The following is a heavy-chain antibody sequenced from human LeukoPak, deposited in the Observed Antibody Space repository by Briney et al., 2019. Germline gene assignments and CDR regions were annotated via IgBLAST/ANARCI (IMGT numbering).Heavy chain of an antibody. Sequence: GGSLRRSCAASGFTFSSYGMHWVRQAPGKGLDWVAAISYDGIIKYYADSVKGRFTISRDNSKNTLYLQMNSLRAEDTAVYDCPRSGPNYYDSSGYYLSYFDYWRRATLVAHSS. CDR3: PRSGPNYYDSSGYYLSYFDY. CDR1: GFTFSSYG. V-gene: IGHV3-30*04. J-gene: IGHJ4*02. D-gene: IGHD3-22*01. CDR2: ISYDGIIK.